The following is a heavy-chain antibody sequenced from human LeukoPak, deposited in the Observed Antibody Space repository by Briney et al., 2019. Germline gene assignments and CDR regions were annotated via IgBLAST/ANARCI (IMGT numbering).Heavy chain of an antibody. CDR3: ARGSLSGSKN. J-gene: IGHJ4*02. V-gene: IGHV4-34*01. CDR1: GGSFSGYY. CDR2: INHSGST. Sequence: SETLSLTCAVYGGSFSGYYWSWIRQPPGKGLEWIGEINHSGSTNYNPSLKSRVTISVDTSKNQFSLKLSSVTAADTAVYYCARGSLSGSKNWGQGTLVTASS. D-gene: IGHD3-22*01.